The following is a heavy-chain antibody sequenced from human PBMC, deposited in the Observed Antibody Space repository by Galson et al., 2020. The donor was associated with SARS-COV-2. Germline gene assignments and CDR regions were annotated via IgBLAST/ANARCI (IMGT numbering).Heavy chain of an antibody. D-gene: IGHD3-9*01. J-gene: IGHJ4*02. CDR2: IYPGDSDT. CDR3: SSQIRYFDWQIFDY. Sequence: GESLKISCKGSGYSFTSYWIGWVRQMPGKGLEWMGIIYPGDSDTRYSPSFPGQVTISADKSISTAYLQWSSLKASDTAMYYCSSQIRYFDWQIFDYCGQGTLVTVSS. V-gene: IGHV5-51*01. CDR1: GYSFTSYW.